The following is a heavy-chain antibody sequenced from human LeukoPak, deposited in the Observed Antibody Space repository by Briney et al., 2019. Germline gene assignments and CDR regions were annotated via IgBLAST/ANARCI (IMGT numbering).Heavy chain of an antibody. J-gene: IGHJ4*02. V-gene: IGHV4-30-4*01. CDR1: GGSISSGDYY. Sequence: SETLSLTCAVSGGSISSGDYYWSWIRQPPGKGLEWIGYIYYSGSTYYNPSLKSRVTISVDTSKNQFSLKLSSVTAADTAVYYCARAISYDILTGYSPRYYFDYWGQGTLVTVSS. CDR2: IYYSGST. D-gene: IGHD3-9*01. CDR3: ARAISYDILTGYSPRYYFDY.